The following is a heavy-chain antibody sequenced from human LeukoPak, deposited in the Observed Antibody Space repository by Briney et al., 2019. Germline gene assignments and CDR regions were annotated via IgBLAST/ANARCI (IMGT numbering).Heavy chain of an antibody. CDR1: GGTFSSYA. J-gene: IGHJ6*03. CDR3: ASTTVPDPRYYYYSHRAV. CDR2: IIPIFDTA. V-gene: IGHV1-69*05. D-gene: IGHD4-11*01. Sequence: SVKVSCKASGGTFSSYAISWVRQAPGQGLEWMGGIIPIFDTANYAQKFQGRVTITTDESTSTAYMELSSLRSADTAVYYCASTTVPDPRYYYYSHRAVWGKGTTVTVSS.